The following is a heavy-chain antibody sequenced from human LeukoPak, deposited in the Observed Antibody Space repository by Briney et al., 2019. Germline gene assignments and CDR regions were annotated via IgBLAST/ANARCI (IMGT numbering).Heavy chain of an antibody. V-gene: IGHV1-69*04. CDR2: IIPILGIA. Sequence: SVKVSCKASGGTFSSYAISWVRQAPGQGLERMGRIIPILGIANYAQKFQGRVTITADKSTSTAYMELSSLRSEDTAVYYCARSDGDCSGGSCYYRMDIWGQGTMVTVSS. J-gene: IGHJ3*02. CDR1: GGTFSSYA. CDR3: ARSDGDCSGGSCYYRMDI. D-gene: IGHD2-15*01.